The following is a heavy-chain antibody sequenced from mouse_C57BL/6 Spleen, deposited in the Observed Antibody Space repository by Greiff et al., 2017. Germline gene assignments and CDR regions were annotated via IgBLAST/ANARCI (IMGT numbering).Heavy chain of an antibody. CDR2: IYPGSGST. CDR3: ARGGLLWPYAMDY. J-gene: IGHJ4*01. CDR1: GYTFTSYW. Sequence: QVQLQQPGAELEKPGASVKMSCKASGYTFTSYWITWVKQRPGQGLEWIGDIYPGSGSTNYNEKFKSKATLTVDTSSSTAYMQLSSLTSEDSAVYYCARGGLLWPYAMDYWGQGTSVTVSS. D-gene: IGHD1-1*02. V-gene: IGHV1-55*01.